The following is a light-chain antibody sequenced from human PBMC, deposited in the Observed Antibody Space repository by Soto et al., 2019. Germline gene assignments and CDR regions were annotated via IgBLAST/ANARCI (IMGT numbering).Light chain of an antibody. V-gene: IGKV1-5*01. J-gene: IGKJ1*01. CDR2: EAS. CDR3: QQYYDYPWM. Sequence: DIPMTQSPATLSASVGDRVAITCRASQSVSIWLAWYQQKPGNAPRLLIYEASSLKSGVPSRFSGSGSGTEFTLTISSLKPDDFATYYCQQYYDYPWMFGQGTKVEIK. CDR1: QSVSIW.